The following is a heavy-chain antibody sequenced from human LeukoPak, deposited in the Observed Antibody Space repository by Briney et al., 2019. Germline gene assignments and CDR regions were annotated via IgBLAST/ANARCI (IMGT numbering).Heavy chain of an antibody. J-gene: IGHJ4*02. Sequence: GRSLRLSCAASGFTFSTSAMHWVRQAPGKGPEWMTVISHDGTTKYYADSVKGRFTISRDNFKNTLYLQMSSLRVEDTAMYYCAREPIPGAPDYFDHWGQGTLVTVSS. CDR1: GFTFSTSA. D-gene: IGHD1-14*01. CDR2: ISHDGTTK. V-gene: IGHV3-30-3*01. CDR3: AREPIPGAPDYFDH.